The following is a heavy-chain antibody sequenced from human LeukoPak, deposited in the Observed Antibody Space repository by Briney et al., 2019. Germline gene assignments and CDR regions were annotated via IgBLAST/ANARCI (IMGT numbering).Heavy chain of an antibody. CDR2: ISAYNGNT. D-gene: IGHD5-18*01. CDR1: GYTFTSYG. V-gene: IGHV1-18*01. Sequence: ASVTVSCKASGYTFTSYGISWVRQAPGQGLEWMGWISAYNGNTNYAQKLQGRVTMTTDTSTSTAYMELRRLRSDDTAVYYCAREGYSYGLNWFDPWGQGTLVTVSS. J-gene: IGHJ5*02. CDR3: AREGYSYGLNWFDP.